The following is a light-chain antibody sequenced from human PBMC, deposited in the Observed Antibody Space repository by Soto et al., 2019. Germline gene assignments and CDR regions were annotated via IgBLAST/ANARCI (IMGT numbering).Light chain of an antibody. V-gene: IGKV3-15*01. CDR3: QQYNNWPPIT. Sequence: EIVLTQSPGTLSLSPGETATPSCRASQSVRSNYLAWYQQKPGQAPRLLIYDASSRATGFPARFSGSGSGTEFTLTISSLQSEDVAVYYCQQYNNWPPITFGQGTRLEIK. J-gene: IGKJ5*01. CDR2: DAS. CDR1: QSVRSN.